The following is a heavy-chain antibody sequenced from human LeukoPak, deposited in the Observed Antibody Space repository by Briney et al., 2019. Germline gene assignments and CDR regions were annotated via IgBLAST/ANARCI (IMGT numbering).Heavy chain of an antibody. CDR2: IYYSGST. J-gene: IGHJ5*02. D-gene: IGHD6-13*01. V-gene: IGHV4-59*08. Sequence: SETLSLTCTVSGGSISSYYWSWIRQPPGKGLEWIGYIYYSGSTNYNPSLKSRVTISVDTSRDQFSLKLSSVTAADTAVYYCARHGKGSSWYEAWFDPWGQGTLVTVSS. CDR1: GGSISSYY. CDR3: ARHGKGSSWYEAWFDP.